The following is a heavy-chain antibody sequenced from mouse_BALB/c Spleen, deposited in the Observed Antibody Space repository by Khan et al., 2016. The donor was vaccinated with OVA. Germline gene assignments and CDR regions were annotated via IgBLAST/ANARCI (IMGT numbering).Heavy chain of an antibody. D-gene: IGHD2-5*01. Sequence: QIQLVQSGPELKKPGETVRISCKASGYTFTTAGIQWVQKMPGKGLKWIGWINTHSGVPKYAEDFKGRFVFSVENSISTAYLQITTLKNEDTATYFCAREAAACYRNGEGAMEYWGQGTSVTVSA. V-gene: IGHV9-4*02. CDR3: AREAAACYRNGEGAMEY. CDR1: GYTFTTAG. CDR2: INTHSGVP. J-gene: IGHJ4*01.